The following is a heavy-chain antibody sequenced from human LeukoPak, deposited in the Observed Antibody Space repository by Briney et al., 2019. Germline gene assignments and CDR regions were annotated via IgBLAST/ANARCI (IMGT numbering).Heavy chain of an antibody. J-gene: IGHJ4*02. CDR3: ARDSRADYYDSSGYYSFDY. CDR2: ISAYNGNT. D-gene: IGHD3-22*01. Sequence: ASVKVSCKASGYTFTSYGISWVRQAPGQGLEWMGWISAYNGNTNYAQKLQGRVTMTRDTSTSTVYMELSSLRSEDTAVYYCARDSRADYYDSSGYYSFDYWGQGTLVTVSS. V-gene: IGHV1-18*01. CDR1: GYTFTSYG.